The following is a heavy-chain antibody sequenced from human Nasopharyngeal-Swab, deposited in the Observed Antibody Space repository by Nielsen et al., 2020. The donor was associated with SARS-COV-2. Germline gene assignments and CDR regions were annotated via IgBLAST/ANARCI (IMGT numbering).Heavy chain of an antibody. CDR1: GFTFDDYA. CDR2: IRSKTYGGAP. V-gene: IGHV3-49*01. J-gene: IGHJ3*02. D-gene: IGHD1-26*01. Sequence: GESLKISCTTSGFTFDDYAMSWFRLAPGKGLEWVGLIRSKTYGGAPEYAASVKGRFTISRDGAESIAYLQMYSLGTEDTGVYYCARSVGSYYGQGAFDIWGQGTMVTVSS. CDR3: ARSVGSYYGQGAFDI.